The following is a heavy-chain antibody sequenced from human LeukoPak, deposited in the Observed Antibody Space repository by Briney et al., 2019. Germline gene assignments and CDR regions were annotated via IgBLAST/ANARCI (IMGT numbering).Heavy chain of an antibody. J-gene: IGHJ1*01. CDR3: VRDHYYDSSGYTFRH. V-gene: IGHV4-4*02. CDR2: IYHSGST. CDR1: GASISSNNW. D-gene: IGHD3-22*01. Sequence: PSGTLSLTCAVSGASISSNNWWWSWVRQPPGKGLEWIGEIYHSGSTNYNPSLKSRVTISVDTSKNQFSLKLSSVTAADTAVYYCVRDHYYDSSGYTFRHWGQGTLVTVSS.